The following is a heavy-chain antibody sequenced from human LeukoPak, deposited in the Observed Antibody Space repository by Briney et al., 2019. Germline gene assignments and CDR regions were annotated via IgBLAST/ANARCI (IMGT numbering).Heavy chain of an antibody. CDR2: IYYSGST. J-gene: IGHJ4*02. V-gene: IGHV4-59*06. Sequence: SETLSLTCTVSGGSISSYYWSWIRQHPGMVLEWIGYIYYSGSTYYNPSLKSRVTISVDTSKNQFSLHVNSVTAADTAVYFCARDLAGYSAFDSWGQGTLVTVSS. CDR1: GGSISSYY. D-gene: IGHD5-24*01. CDR3: ARDLAGYSAFDS.